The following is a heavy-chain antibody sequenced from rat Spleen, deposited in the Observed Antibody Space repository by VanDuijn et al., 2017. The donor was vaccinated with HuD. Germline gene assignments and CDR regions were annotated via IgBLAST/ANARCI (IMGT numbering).Heavy chain of an antibody. J-gene: IGHJ2*01. CDR2: ISYDGSST. CDR3: ARRAHYYSGDGFDY. CDR1: TYY. V-gene: IGHV5-29*01. D-gene: IGHD1-1*01. Sequence: TYYMAWVRQAPTKGLEWVATISYDGSSTYYRDSVKGRFTISRDNAKSTLYLQMDSLRSEDTATYYCARRAHYYSGDGFDYWGQGVMVTVSS.